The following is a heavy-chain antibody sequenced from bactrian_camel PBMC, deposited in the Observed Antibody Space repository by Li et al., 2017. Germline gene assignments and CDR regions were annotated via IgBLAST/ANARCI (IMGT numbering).Heavy chain of an antibody. D-gene: IGHD5*01. J-gene: IGHJ4*01. V-gene: IGHV3S53*01. CDR1: GKIDNTNA. CDR3: AAAGGSA. Sequence: VQLVESGGGSVQSGGSLRLSCVVTGKIDNTNAMGWFRQAPGKERELVSTVINDRGTYYADSMKGRFTISRDNAKNTLYLQMNSLKTEDTAVYYCAAAGGSAWGQGTQVTVS. CDR2: VINDRGT.